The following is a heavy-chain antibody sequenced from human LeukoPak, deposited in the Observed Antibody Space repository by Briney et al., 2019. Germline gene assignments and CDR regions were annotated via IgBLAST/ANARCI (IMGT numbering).Heavy chain of an antibody. CDR1: GYTFTAYY. D-gene: IGHD3-10*01. CDR3: ARIVSSGSFYGY. CDR2: INPNSGGT. J-gene: IGHJ4*02. V-gene: IGHV1-2*04. Sequence: ASVKVSCKASGYTFTAYYIHWVRQAPGQGLEWMGWINPNSGGTVYAQSFQGWVTMTRDTSITTAYMELSRLTSDDTAFYYCARIVSSGSFYGYWGQGTLVTVSS.